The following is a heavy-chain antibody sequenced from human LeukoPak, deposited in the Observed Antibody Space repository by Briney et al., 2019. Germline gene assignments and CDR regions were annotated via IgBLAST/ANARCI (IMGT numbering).Heavy chain of an antibody. J-gene: IGHJ5*02. CDR2: INGDGSST. CDR3: ARVGIWFGGLDWFDP. CDR1: GFTFSSYW. V-gene: IGHV3-74*01. D-gene: IGHD3-10*01. Sequence: GGSLRLSCAASGFTFSSYWMHWVRQAPGKGLVWVSRINGDGSSTSYAGSVKGRFTISRDNAKNTLYLQMNSLRAEDTAVYYCARVGIWFGGLDWFDPWGQGTLVTVSS.